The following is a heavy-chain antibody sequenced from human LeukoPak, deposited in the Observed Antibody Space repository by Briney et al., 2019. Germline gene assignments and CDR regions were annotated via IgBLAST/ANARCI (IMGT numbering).Heavy chain of an antibody. CDR2: INHSGST. J-gene: IGHJ4*02. V-gene: IGHV4-34*01. D-gene: IGHD3-10*01. CDR3: ARLRMGGYLWSNDY. Sequence: SETLSLTCAVYGGSFSGYYWSWLRQPPGKGLEWIGEINHSGSTNYNPSLKSRITISVDTSKNQFSLKLSSVTAADTAVYYCARLRMGGYLWSNDYWGQGTLVTVSS. CDR1: GGSFSGYY.